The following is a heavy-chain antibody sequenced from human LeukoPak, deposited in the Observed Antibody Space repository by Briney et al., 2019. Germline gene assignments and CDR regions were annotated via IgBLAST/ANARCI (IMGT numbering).Heavy chain of an antibody. Sequence: ASVKVSCKASGYTFTSNHMHWVRQAPGQGREWVGVITASGHYKTYAQNFQGRVTMTRDTSTSTVYMELSSLRSEDTALYFCARDGTNYTFDIWGQGTMVTVSS. V-gene: IGHV1-46*01. D-gene: IGHD2-8*01. CDR3: ARDGTNYTFDI. CDR2: ITASGHYK. CDR1: GYTFTSNH. J-gene: IGHJ3*02.